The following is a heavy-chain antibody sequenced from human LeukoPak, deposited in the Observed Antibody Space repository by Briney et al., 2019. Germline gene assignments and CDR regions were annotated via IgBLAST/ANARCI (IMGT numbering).Heavy chain of an antibody. CDR1: AFTFSNVW. V-gene: IGHV3-15*01. CDR3: TIPASGYSYGVLDS. D-gene: IGHD5-18*01. J-gene: IGHJ4*02. CDR2: IRSKTDGGKT. Sequence: GGSLRLSCAASAFTFSNVWMSWVRQAPGKGLEWVGRIRSKTDGGKTDYAAPVKDRFTISRDDSKNTLYLQMDSLKTEDTAVYYCTIPASGYSYGVLDSWGQGALVTVSS.